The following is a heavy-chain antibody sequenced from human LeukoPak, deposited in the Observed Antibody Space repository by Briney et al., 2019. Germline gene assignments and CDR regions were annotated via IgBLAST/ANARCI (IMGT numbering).Heavy chain of an antibody. CDR3: AKGGRYCSSTSCYPSLDY. V-gene: IGHV3-30*18. D-gene: IGHD2-2*01. Sequence: GGSLRVFCAASGFTFSSYGMHWVRQAPGKGLEWVAVISYDGSNKYYADSVKGRFTISRDNSKNTLYLQMNSLRAEDTAVYYCAKGGRYCSSTSCYPSLDYWGQGTLVTVSS. CDR2: ISYDGSNK. CDR1: GFTFSSYG. J-gene: IGHJ4*02.